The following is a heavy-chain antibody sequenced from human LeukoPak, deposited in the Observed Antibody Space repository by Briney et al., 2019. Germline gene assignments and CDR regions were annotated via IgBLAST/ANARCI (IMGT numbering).Heavy chain of an antibody. Sequence: PGGSLRLSCAASGFTFSSYWMSWVRQAPGKGLEWVSVLYGGGSTYYADSVKGRFTISRDNSKNTLYLQMNSLRAEDTAVYYCARSPSGEPTNWGQGTLVTVSS. D-gene: IGHD3-16*01. J-gene: IGHJ4*02. V-gene: IGHV3-53*01. CDR3: ARSPSGEPTN. CDR2: LYGGGST. CDR1: GFTFSSYW.